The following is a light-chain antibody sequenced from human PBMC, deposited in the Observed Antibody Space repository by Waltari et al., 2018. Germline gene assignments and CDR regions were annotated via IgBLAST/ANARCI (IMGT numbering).Light chain of an antibody. Sequence: DIQMTQSPSSLSASVGDRVTITCRASQGISHSLAWYQLKPGKATKLLLYAASILESGVPSRFSGSGSGADYTLTISSLQPEDFATYYCQQYFTIALAFGGGTKVEIK. J-gene: IGKJ4*01. CDR2: AAS. V-gene: IGKV1-NL1*01. CDR3: QQYFTIALA. CDR1: QGISHS.